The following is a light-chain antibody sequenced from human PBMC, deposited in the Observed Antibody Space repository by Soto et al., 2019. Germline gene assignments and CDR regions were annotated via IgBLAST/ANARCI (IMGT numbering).Light chain of an antibody. J-gene: IGLJ2*01. CDR3: QTWGTGIHVV. CDR2: INSDGSH. CDR1: SGHSSYA. Sequence: QSVLTQSPSASASLGASVKLTCTLSSGHSSYAIAWHQQQPEQGPRFLMKINSDGSHNKGDGIPDRFSGSRSGAERYLTISSLQSDDEADYYCQTWGTGIHVVFGGGTKLTVL. V-gene: IGLV4-69*01.